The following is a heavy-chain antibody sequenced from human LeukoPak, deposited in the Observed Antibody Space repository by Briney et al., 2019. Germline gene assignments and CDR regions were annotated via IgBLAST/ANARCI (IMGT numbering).Heavy chain of an antibody. V-gene: IGHV4-34*01. CDR2: INHSGST. CDR1: GGSFSGYY. CDR3: ARHVDYYYDSSGYIPFDY. D-gene: IGHD3-22*01. J-gene: IGHJ4*02. Sequence: PSETLSLTCAVYGGSFSGYYWSWIRQPPGKGLEWIGEINHSGSTNYNPSLKSRVTISVDTSKNQFSLKLSSVTAADTAVCYCARHVDYYYDSSGYIPFDYWGQGTLVTVSS.